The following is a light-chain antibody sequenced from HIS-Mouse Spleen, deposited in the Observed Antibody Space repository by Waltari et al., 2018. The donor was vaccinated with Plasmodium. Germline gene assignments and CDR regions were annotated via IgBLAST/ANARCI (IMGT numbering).Light chain of an antibody. Sequence: QSALTQPASVSRSPGQSITISCTGTRRDVGSYNLVSWYQQHPGKAPKLMIYEGSKRPSGVSNRFSGSKSGNTASLTISGLQAEDEADYYCCSYAGSSTFVFGGGTKLTVL. CDR1: RRDVGSYNL. CDR3: CSYAGSSTFV. V-gene: IGLV2-23*03. J-gene: IGLJ3*02. CDR2: EGS.